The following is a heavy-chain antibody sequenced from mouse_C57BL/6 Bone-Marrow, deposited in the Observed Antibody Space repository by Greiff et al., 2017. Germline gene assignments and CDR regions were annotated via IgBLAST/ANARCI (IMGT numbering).Heavy chain of an antibody. D-gene: IGHD2-4*01. CDR2: ISSGGSYT. V-gene: IGHV5-6*01. CDR1: GYTFSSYG. CDR3: ARDDYDGYFDV. J-gene: IGHJ1*03. Sequence: EVHLVESGGDLVKPGGSLKLSCAASGYTFSSYGMSWVRQTPDKGLEWVATISSGGSYTYYPDSVKGRITISRDNATNTLYMQMSSLKSEDTAMYYCARDDYDGYFDVWGTGTTVTVSS.